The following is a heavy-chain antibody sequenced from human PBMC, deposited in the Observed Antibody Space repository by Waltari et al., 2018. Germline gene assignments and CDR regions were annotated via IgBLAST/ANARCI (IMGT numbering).Heavy chain of an antibody. D-gene: IGHD5-12*01. CDR2: TYYRSKWFN. CDR3: TRGPGSSGYANDY. CDR1: GDSVSSTINA. J-gene: IGHJ4*02. Sequence: QVQLQQSGPGLVTPSPTLSLPCAISGDSVSSTINAWNWIRQSPSRGLEWLGRTYYRSKWFNDYAVSVKGRISINPDTSRNQFSLQLNSVTPEDTGVYYCTRGPGSSGYANDYWGQGNLVTVSS. V-gene: IGHV6-1*01.